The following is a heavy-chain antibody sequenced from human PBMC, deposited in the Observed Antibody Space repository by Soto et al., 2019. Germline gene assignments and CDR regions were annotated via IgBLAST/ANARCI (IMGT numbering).Heavy chain of an antibody. CDR1: GGSISRGGYY. V-gene: IGHV4-31*03. J-gene: IGHJ4*02. CDR3: ARVRSHGYRTFDY. Sequence: SETLSLTCTVSGGSISRGGYYWSWIRQDPGKGLEWIGYIYYRGSTYYNPSLKSRVTISVDTSKNQFSLKLSSVTAADTAVYYCARVRSHGYRTFDYWGQGTLVIVSS. CDR2: IYYRGST. D-gene: IGHD5-12*01.